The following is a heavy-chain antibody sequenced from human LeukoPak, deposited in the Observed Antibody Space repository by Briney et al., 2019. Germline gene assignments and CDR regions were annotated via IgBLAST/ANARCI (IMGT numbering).Heavy chain of an antibody. D-gene: IGHD1-26*01. Sequence: QTLSLTCAISGDSVSSYIASWNWIRQSPSRGLEWLGRTYYRSKWYSEYAGSVRGRITIDADTSKNQFSLQLHSVTPEDMAVYYCARDAGNHLLQAFDIWGQGTMVTVSS. J-gene: IGHJ3*02. V-gene: IGHV6-1*01. CDR2: TYYRSKWYS. CDR1: GDSVSSYIAS. CDR3: ARDAGNHLLQAFDI.